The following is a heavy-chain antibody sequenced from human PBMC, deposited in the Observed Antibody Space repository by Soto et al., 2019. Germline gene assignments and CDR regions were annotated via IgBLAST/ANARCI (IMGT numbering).Heavy chain of an antibody. J-gene: IGHJ6*02. CDR3: AREMIPMIMGGMSAMDV. V-gene: IGHV3-30*04. D-gene: IGHD3-22*01. CDR2: ISFDGSNK. CDR1: KFTFRTYV. Sequence: QVQLVESRGGVVQPARSQRLSCAASKFTFRTYVMHWVRQAPGKGLEWVALISFDGSNKYYADSVKGRFTISRDNSKNTMYLQMNSLRPEDTAVYYCAREMIPMIMGGMSAMDVWGQGTTVTVSS.